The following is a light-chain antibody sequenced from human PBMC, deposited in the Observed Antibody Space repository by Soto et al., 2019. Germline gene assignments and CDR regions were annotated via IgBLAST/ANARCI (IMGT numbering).Light chain of an antibody. J-gene: IGLJ2*01. Sequence: QSVLTQPPSVSGAPGQRITLACTGSNSNIGAGYDVHWYRQFPGAAPKALLSTKSHRPSGVPERLFGSKSGTSASLAIVGLQAEDEGDYYCQSYDTGLVGLIFGAGTKLTVL. CDR3: QSYDTGLVGLI. V-gene: IGLV1-40*01. CDR2: TKS. CDR1: NSNIGAGYD.